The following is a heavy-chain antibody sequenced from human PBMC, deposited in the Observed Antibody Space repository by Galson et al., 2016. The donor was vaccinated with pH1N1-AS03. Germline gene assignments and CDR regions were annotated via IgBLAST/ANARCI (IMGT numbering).Heavy chain of an antibody. D-gene: IGHD3/OR15-3a*01. CDR1: GFRFDVYA. V-gene: IGHV3-9*01. J-gene: IGHJ3*02. CDR2: ISWNSNKI. Sequence: SLRLSCAVSGFRFDVYAMHWVRQAPGKGLEWVSSISWNSNKIDYADSVKGRFTISRDSAKNSLNLQMNSLRAEDTALYYCIKGGAASADFFDIWGQGTMVTVSS. CDR3: IKGGAASADFFDI.